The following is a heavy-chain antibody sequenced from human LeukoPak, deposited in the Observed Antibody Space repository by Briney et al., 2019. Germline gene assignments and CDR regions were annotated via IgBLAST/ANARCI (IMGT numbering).Heavy chain of an antibody. Sequence: PSETLSLTCTVSGGSISSYYWSWIRRPPGKGLEWIGYIYYSGSTNYNPSLKSRVTISVDTSKNQFSLKLSSVTAADTAVYYCARSGPNYYMDVWGKGTTVTISS. CDR2: IYYSGST. CDR3: ARSGPNYYMDV. V-gene: IGHV4-59*01. D-gene: IGHD2-8*02. CDR1: GGSISSYY. J-gene: IGHJ6*03.